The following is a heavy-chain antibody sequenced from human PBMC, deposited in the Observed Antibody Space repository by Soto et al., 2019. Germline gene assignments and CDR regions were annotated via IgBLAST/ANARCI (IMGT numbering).Heavy chain of an antibody. CDR3: AAKVVVINRARPAHAFDI. J-gene: IGHJ3*02. D-gene: IGHD3-22*01. CDR2: IVVGSGNT. CDR1: GFTFTSSA. V-gene: IGHV1-58*01. Sequence: GASVKVSCKASGFTFTSSAVQWVRQARGQRLEWIGWIVVGSGNTNYAQKFQERVTITRDMSTSTAYMELSSLRSEDTAVYYCAAKVVVINRARPAHAFDIWGQGTMVTVSS.